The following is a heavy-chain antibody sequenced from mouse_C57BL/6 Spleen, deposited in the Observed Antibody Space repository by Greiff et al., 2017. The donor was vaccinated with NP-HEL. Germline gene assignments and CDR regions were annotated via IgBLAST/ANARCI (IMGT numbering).Heavy chain of an antibody. Sequence: QVQLQQSDAELVKPGASVKISCTVSGYTFTDHTIHWMKQRPEQGLEWIGYIYPRDGSTKYTEKFKGKATLTADKSSSTAYMQLNSLTSEDSAVYFGARAATTVVATDYYAMDYWGQGTSVTVSS. J-gene: IGHJ4*01. V-gene: IGHV1-78*01. CDR1: GYTFTDHT. D-gene: IGHD1-1*01. CDR2: IYPRDGST. CDR3: ARAATTVVATDYYAMDY.